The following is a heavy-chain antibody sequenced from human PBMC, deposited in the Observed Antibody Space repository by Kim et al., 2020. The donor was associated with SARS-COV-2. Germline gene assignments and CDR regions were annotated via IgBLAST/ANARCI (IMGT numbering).Heavy chain of an antibody. CDR1: GYTFTSYA. J-gene: IGHJ6*03. Sequence: ASVKVSCKASGYTFTSYAMNWVRQAPGQGLDWMGWINTNTGNPTYAQGFTGRFVFSLDTSVSTEYLQISSLKAEDTAVYYCAGDWDFWSGYEYNYYYMDVWGKGTTVTVSS. D-gene: IGHD3-3*01. V-gene: IGHV7-4-1*02. CDR2: INTNTGNP. CDR3: AGDWDFWSGYEYNYYYMDV.